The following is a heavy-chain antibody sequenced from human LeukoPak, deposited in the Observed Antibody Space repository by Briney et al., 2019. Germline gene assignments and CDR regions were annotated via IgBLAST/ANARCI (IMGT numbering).Heavy chain of an antibody. J-gene: IGHJ4*02. Sequence: SATLSLTCTVSGGSISSSSYYWGWIRQPPGKGLERIGSIYYSGSTYYNPSLKSRVTISVDTSKNQFSLKLSSVTAADTAVYYCARQARLAIDYWGQGTLVTVSS. D-gene: IGHD1-26*01. CDR3: ARQARLAIDY. CDR2: IYYSGST. V-gene: IGHV4-39*01. CDR1: GGSISSSSYY.